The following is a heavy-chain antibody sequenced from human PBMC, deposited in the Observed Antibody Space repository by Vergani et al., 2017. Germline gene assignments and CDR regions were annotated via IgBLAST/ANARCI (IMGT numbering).Heavy chain of an antibody. D-gene: IGHD3-9*01. CDR1: GYTFSNYY. J-gene: IGHJ4*02. V-gene: IGHV1-46*03. Sequence: QVQVVQSGAEVKKSGASGKVSCKTSGYTFSNYYMHWVRQAPGQGLEWMVIINPSGGHTNYAQKFQGRVTMTRDTSTSTVYMELSSLRSEDTAIYYCARGDYGILTGYRYWGQGTLVTVSA. CDR2: INPSGGHT. CDR3: ARGDYGILTGYRY.